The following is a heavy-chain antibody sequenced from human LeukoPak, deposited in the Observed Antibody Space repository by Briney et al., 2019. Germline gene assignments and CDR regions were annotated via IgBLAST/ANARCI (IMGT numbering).Heavy chain of an antibody. J-gene: IGHJ4*02. V-gene: IGHV3-23*01. CDR2: ISGSDGST. CDR3: AKEGMAGIRQYFDY. D-gene: IGHD5-24*01. CDR1: GFTFSTYA. Sequence: GGSLRLSCAASGFTFSTYAMSWVRQAPGKGLEWVSGISGSDGSTYYADSVKGRFTISKDNSKNTLYLQMNSLRAEDTAVYYCAKEGMAGIRQYFDYWGQGTLVTVPS.